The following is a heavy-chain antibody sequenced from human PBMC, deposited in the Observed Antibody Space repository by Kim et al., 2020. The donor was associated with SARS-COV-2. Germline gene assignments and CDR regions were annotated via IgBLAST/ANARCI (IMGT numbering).Heavy chain of an antibody. CDR2: IYYSGST. CDR1: GGSISSYY. J-gene: IGHJ4*02. D-gene: IGHD6-13*01. V-gene: IGHV4-59*01. CDR3: ARVSNVAAELNYFDY. Sequence: SETLSLTCTVSGGSISSYYWSWIRQPPGKGLEWIGYIYYSGSTNYNPSLKSRVTISVDTSKNQFSLKLSSVTAADTAVYYCARVSNVAAELNYFDYWGQGTLVTVSS.